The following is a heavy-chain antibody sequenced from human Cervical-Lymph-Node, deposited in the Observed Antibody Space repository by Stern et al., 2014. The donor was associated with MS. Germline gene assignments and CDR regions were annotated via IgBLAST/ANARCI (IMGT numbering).Heavy chain of an antibody. J-gene: IGHJ4*02. D-gene: IGHD6-19*01. CDR1: GFTFSLYA. CDR3: AKEGIAVASFDY. Sequence: EVQLVESGGDLAQPGGSLRLSCAVSGFTFSLYAMSWVRQAPGKGLEWVSAISGTDSSTYYAETVKGRFTISRDNSKYTFYLQMNNLRAEDTAVYYCAKEGIAVASFDYWGQGTLVTVSS. CDR2: ISGTDSST. V-gene: IGHV3-23*04.